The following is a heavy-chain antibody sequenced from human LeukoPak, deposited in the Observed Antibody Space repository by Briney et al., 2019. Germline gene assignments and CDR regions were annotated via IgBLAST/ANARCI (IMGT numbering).Heavy chain of an antibody. CDR2: IRYDGSNK. V-gene: IGHV3-30*02. D-gene: IGHD2-15*01. CDR3: AKDGGYHLDY. CDR1: GFTFSSYG. J-gene: IGHJ4*02. Sequence: PGGSLRLSYAASGFTFSSYGMHWVRQAPGKGLEWVAFIRYDGSNKYYADSVKGRFTISRDNSKNTLYLQMNSLRAEDTAVYYCAKDGGYHLDYWGQGTLVTVSS.